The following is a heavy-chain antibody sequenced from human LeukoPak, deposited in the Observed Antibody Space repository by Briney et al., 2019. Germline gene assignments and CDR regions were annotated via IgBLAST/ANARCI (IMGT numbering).Heavy chain of an antibody. J-gene: IGHJ4*02. CDR3: ARVVDGAAAGAFDY. Sequence: GASVKVSCKASGGTFSSYAISWVRQAPGQGLEWMGSIIPILGIANYAQKFQSRVTITADKSTSTAYMELSSLRSEDTAVYYCARVVDGAAAGAFDYWGQGTLVTVSS. CDR1: GGTFSSYA. CDR2: IIPILGIA. D-gene: IGHD6-13*01. V-gene: IGHV1-69*04.